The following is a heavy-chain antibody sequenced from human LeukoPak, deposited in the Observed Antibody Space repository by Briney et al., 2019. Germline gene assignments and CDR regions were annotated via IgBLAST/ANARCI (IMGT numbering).Heavy chain of an antibody. V-gene: IGHV1-69*01. CDR2: IIPIFGTT. J-gene: IGHJ6*04. Sequence: GASVKVSCKASGGTFSSYAISWVRQAPGQGLEWMAGIIPIFGTTNYAQKFQGRVTITADESTSTAYMELSSLRSEDTAVYYCARKVYYDFWSGYGVWGKGTTVTVSS. CDR3: ARKVYYDFWSGYGV. CDR1: GGTFSSYA. D-gene: IGHD3-3*01.